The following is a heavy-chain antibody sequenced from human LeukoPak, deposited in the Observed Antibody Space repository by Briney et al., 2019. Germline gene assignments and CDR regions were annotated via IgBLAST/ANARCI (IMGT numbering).Heavy chain of an antibody. CDR1: GFTFSSYG. CDR3: AREDSRYSTGWYVVD. Sequence: GGSLRLSCAASGFTFSSYGMHWVRQAPGTGLEWVAVIWDGGGSKYYEDSVKGRFTISRDNSKNTLYLQMNSLRAEDTAVYYCAREDSRYSTGWYVVDWGKGTLVTVSS. V-gene: IGHV3-33*01. J-gene: IGHJ4*02. CDR2: IWDGGGSK. D-gene: IGHD6-13*01.